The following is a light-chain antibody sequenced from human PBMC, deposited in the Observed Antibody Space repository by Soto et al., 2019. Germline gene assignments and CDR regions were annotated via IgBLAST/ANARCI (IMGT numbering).Light chain of an antibody. CDR2: KAS. V-gene: IGKV1-5*03. Sequence: DIHMTQSPSTLSASLLYIVTITCXASHSISSWLAWYQQKPGKAPKLLIYKASSLESGVPSRFSGSGSGTEFTLTISSLQPDDFATYYCQQYNSYSRTFGQGTKVDIK. CDR1: HSISSW. J-gene: IGKJ1*01. CDR3: QQYNSYSRT.